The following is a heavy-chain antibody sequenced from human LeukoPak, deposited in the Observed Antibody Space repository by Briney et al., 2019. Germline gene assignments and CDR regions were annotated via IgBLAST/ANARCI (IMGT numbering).Heavy chain of an antibody. D-gene: IGHD6-6*01. CDR3: ARLKQLVYYYYGMDV. V-gene: IGHV1-69*01. Sequence: ASVKVSCKASGGTFISYAISWVRQAPGQGLEWMGGIIPIFGTANYAQKFQGRVTITADESTSTAYMELSSLRSEDTAVYYCARLKQLVYYYYGMDVWGQGTTVTVSS. CDR1: GGTFISYA. J-gene: IGHJ6*02. CDR2: IIPIFGTA.